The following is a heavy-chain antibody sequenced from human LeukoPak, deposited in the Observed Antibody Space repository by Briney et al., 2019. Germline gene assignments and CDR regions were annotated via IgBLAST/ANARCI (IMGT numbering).Heavy chain of an antibody. D-gene: IGHD2-2*01. CDR3: ARGRYSSRSGGYYFDI. Sequence: GGSLRLSCAASGFTLSSYAKHWVRQAPGKGLEWVAVISYDGSNKYYADSVKGRFTISRDNSKNTLYLQMNSLRAEDTAVYYCARGRYSSRSGGYYFDIWGQGTLVTVSS. J-gene: IGHJ4*02. V-gene: IGHV3-30*04. CDR1: GFTLSSYA. CDR2: ISYDGSNK.